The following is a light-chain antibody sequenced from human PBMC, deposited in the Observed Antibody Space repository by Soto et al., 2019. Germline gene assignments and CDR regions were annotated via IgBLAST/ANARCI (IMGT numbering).Light chain of an antibody. CDR2: WAS. Sequence: DIVMTQSPDSLAVSLGERATINCKSSQSVLYSPNNKSYLAWYQQKPGQPPKLLIYWASTRESGVPDRVSGSGSGSDITLTISSLQAEDVAVYSCQQYYATPPTFGQGTKLEIK. CDR1: QSVLYSPNNKSY. J-gene: IGKJ2*01. CDR3: QQYYATPPT. V-gene: IGKV4-1*01.